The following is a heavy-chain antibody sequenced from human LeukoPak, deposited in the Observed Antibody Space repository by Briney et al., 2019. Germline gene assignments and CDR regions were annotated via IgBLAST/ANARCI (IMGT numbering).Heavy chain of an antibody. Sequence: GGSLRLSCAASGFTVSSNYMSWVRQAPGKGLEWVSVIYSGGSTYYADSVKGRFTISRDNSKNTLYLQMNSLRAEDTAVYYCARDMGYYYDSSGYLDYWGQGTLVTVSS. J-gene: IGHJ4*02. V-gene: IGHV3-66*01. CDR2: IYSGGST. D-gene: IGHD3-22*01. CDR1: GFTVSSNY. CDR3: ARDMGYYYDSSGYLDY.